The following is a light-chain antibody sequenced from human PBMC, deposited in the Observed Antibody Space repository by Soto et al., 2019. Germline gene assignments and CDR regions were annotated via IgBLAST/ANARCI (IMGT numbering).Light chain of an antibody. V-gene: IGKV3-15*01. Sequence: DIVLTQSPGTLSLPPGERATLSCRASQSVGSIYLAWYQQKPGQAPRLLIYGASTRATGIPARFSGSGSGTEFTLTISSLQSEDFAVYYCQQYNNWPRTFGQGTKVDIK. CDR2: GAS. J-gene: IGKJ1*01. CDR3: QQYNNWPRT. CDR1: QSVGSIY.